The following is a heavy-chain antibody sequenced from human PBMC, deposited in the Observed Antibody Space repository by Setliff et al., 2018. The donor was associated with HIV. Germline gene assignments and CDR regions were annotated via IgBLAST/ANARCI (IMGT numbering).Heavy chain of an antibody. D-gene: IGHD6-6*01. CDR2: IRNKDYGGTT. CDR3: TREMGGSSSLFYYYYYMDG. J-gene: IGHJ6*03. CDR1: GFTFGDYA. Sequence: GGSLRLSCTASGFTFGDYAMSWVRQAPGKGLEWVGFIRNKDYGGTTEYAASVKCRFTISRDSSKSIAYLQMNSLKTEDTAVYYCTREMGGSSSLFYYYYYMDGWGKGTTVTVSS. V-gene: IGHV3-49*04.